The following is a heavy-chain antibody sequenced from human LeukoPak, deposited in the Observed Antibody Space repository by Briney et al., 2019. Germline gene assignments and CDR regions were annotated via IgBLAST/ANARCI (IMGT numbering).Heavy chain of an antibody. V-gene: IGHV4-59*01. CDR2: IYYSGST. D-gene: IGHD6-13*01. CDR3: AGGFIAAAGSIYY. J-gene: IGHJ4*02. Sequence: PSETLSLTCTVSGGSISSYYWSWIRQPPGKGLEWMGYIYYSGSTNYNPSLKGRATISVDTSKHQFSLKLSSLTAADTAVYYCAGGFIAAAGSIYYWGQGTLVTVSS. CDR1: GGSISSYY.